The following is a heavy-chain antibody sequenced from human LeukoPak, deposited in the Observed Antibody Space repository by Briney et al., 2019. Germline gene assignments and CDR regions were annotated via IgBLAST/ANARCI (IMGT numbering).Heavy chain of an antibody. J-gene: IGHJ4*02. Sequence: GGSMRPSCPGYGFTSNSFAFPWVRQAQGRGRGWGALIWKVGSNKYYADSVKGRFAISRDDSRNTVYLQMNSLRAEDTAMYYCARDYMGTNRLAGDYWGQGTLVTVSS. D-gene: IGHD1-7*01. CDR3: ARDYMGTNRLAGDY. V-gene: IGHV3-33*01. CDR2: IWKVGSNK. CDR1: GFTSNSFA.